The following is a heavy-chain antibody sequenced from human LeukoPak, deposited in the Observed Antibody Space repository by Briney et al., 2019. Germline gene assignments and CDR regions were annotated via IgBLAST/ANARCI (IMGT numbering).Heavy chain of an antibody. CDR2: IYHSGSP. CDR1: GASISSGDYY. CDR3: ARDLGYDSSGYYPDY. Sequence: SETLSLTRTVSGASISSGDYYWNWIRQSPGKGLEWIGYIYHSGSPYYNPSLKSRLLISEDTSKNQISLKLTSVTAADTAVYYCARDLGYDSSGYYPDYWGQGTLVTVSS. V-gene: IGHV4-30-4*01. J-gene: IGHJ4*02. D-gene: IGHD3-22*01.